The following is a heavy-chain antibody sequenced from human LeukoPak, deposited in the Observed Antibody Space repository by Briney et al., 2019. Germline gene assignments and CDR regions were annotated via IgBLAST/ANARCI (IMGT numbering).Heavy chain of an antibody. CDR1: GFTFSSYS. CDR3: ASFNGGSYSFDY. Sequence: GGSLRLSCAASGFTFSSYSMNWVRQAPGKGLEWVSVIYSGGSTYYADSVKGRFTISRDNSKNTLYLQMNSLRAEDTAVYYCASFNGGSYSFDYWGQGTLVTVSS. J-gene: IGHJ4*02. CDR2: IYSGGST. V-gene: IGHV3-66*01. D-gene: IGHD1-26*01.